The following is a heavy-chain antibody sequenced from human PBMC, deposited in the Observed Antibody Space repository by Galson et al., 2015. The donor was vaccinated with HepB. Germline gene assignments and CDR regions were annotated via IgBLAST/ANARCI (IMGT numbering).Heavy chain of an antibody. D-gene: IGHD1-20*01. V-gene: IGHV7-4-1*02. CDR3: ARVTSTHNFGRSRYSFYYYGMDG. J-gene: IGHJ6*02. CDR2: INTNTGEP. CDR1: GYTFTNYA. Sequence: VKVSCKASGYTFTNYAINWVRQAPGQGLEWMGWINTNTGEPTYAQAFTGRFVFSLDTSVTTAHLQISSLKPEDTAVYYCARVTSTHNFGRSRYSFYYYGMDGWGQGTTVTVPS.